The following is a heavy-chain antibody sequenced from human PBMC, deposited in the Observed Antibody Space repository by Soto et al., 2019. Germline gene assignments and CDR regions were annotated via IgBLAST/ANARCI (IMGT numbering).Heavy chain of an antibody. J-gene: IGHJ4*02. V-gene: IGHV3-23*01. Sequence: GGSLRLSCAASGFTFTTYAMSWVRQAPGKGLEWVSGISGSGGGTYYADTVKGRFTISRDNSKNTLYLQMNSLSAEDTAVYYCAKDGTWIHLYIDCWGQGTLVTVSS. CDR1: GFTFTTYA. CDR2: ISGSGGGT. CDR3: AKDGTWIHLYIDC. D-gene: IGHD5-18*01.